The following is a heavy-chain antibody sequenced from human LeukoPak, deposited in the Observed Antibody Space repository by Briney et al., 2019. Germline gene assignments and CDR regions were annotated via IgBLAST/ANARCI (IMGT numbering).Heavy chain of an antibody. V-gene: IGHV1-18*01. CDR3: ARDQGIVGGTAAFDI. CDR1: GYTFTSYG. D-gene: IGHD1-26*01. Sequence: ASVKVSCKASGYTFTSYGISWVRQAPGQGLEWMGWISAYNSNTNYAQKLQGRVTMTTDTSTSTAYMELRSLRSDDTAVYYCARDQGIVGGTAAFDIWGQGTMFTVSS. J-gene: IGHJ3*02. CDR2: ISAYNSNT.